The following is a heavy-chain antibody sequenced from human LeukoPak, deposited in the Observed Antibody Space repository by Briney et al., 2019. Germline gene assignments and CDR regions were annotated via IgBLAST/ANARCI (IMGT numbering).Heavy chain of an antibody. Sequence: GESLKISCKGSGYSFTSYWIGWVRQMPGKGLEWMGIIYPGDSDTRYSPSFQGQVTISADKSISTAYLQWSSLKASDTAMYYCARGGVELSPPVDAFGIWGQGTMVTVSS. CDR2: IYPGDSDT. CDR3: ARGGVELSPPVDAFGI. J-gene: IGHJ3*02. CDR1: GYSFTSYW. D-gene: IGHD3-16*02. V-gene: IGHV5-51*01.